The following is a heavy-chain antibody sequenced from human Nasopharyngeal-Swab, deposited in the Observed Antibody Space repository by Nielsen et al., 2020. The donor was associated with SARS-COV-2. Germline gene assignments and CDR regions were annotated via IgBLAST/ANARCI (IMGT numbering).Heavy chain of an antibody. CDR3: ARDYYDSSGYYGGVDP. D-gene: IGHD3-22*01. J-gene: IGHJ5*02. V-gene: IGHV4-30-4*01. Sequence: PGKGLEWIGYIYYSGSTYYNPSLKSRVTISVDTSKNQSSLKLSSVTAADTAVYYCARDYYDSSGYYGGVDPWGQGTLVTVSS. CDR2: IYYSGST.